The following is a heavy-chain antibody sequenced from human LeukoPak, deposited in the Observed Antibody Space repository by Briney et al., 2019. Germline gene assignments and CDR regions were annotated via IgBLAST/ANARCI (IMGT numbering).Heavy chain of an antibody. CDR1: GYTFTGYY. CDR2: INPNSGGT. CDR3: ARVEGCSSTSCHLDKN. D-gene: IGHD2-2*01. J-gene: IGHJ4*02. Sequence: ASVKVSCKASGYTFTGYYMHWVRQAPGQGLEWMGWINPNSGGTNYAQKFQGRVTMTRDTSISTAYMELSRLRSDDTAVYYCARVEGCSSTSCHLDKNWGQGTLVTVSS. V-gene: IGHV1-2*02.